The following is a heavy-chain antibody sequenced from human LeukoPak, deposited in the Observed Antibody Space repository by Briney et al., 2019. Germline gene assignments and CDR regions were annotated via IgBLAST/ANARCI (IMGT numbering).Heavy chain of an antibody. D-gene: IGHD2-21*02. Sequence: PSETLSLTCAGYGGSVSYSYWTWIRHTPGSGLEWICESSHTGDLIGYNPSLKGRATISVDSSKKQFSLRLTSVTAADTGIYYCTRVPDVTARPCDTWGAGTHVTVSS. V-gene: IGHV4-34*01. CDR3: TRVPDVTARPCDT. CDR1: GGSVSYSY. J-gene: IGHJ5*02. CDR2: SSHTGDL.